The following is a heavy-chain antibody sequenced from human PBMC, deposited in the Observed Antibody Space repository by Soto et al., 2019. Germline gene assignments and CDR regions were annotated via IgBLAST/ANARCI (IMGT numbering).Heavy chain of an antibody. CDR2: IYYSGST. CDR3: ARRISITMVRGGPYNWFDP. D-gene: IGHD3-10*01. V-gene: IGHV4-31*03. CDR1: GGSISSGGYY. J-gene: IGHJ5*02. Sequence: PSETLSLTCTVSGGSISSGGYYWSWIRQHPGKGLEWIGYIYYSGSTYYNPSLKSRVTISVDTSKNQFSLKLSSATAADTAVYYCARRISITMVRGGPYNWFDPWGQGTLVTVSS.